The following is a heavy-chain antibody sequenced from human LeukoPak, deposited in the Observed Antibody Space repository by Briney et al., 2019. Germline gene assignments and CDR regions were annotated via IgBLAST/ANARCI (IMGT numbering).Heavy chain of an antibody. CDR3: ARLRSGSTPPPPHYYYGLDV. CDR1: GGSINDFY. V-gene: IGHV4-59*01. J-gene: IGHJ6*02. Sequence: PSGTLSLTCTVSGGSINDFYWTWIRQPPGKGLEWIGYIFYSGSANSNPSLESRVTISVDTSKNQFSLKLSSVTAADTAAYYCARLRSGSTPPPPHYYYGLDVWGQGTTVIVSS. D-gene: IGHD1-26*01. CDR2: IFYSGSA.